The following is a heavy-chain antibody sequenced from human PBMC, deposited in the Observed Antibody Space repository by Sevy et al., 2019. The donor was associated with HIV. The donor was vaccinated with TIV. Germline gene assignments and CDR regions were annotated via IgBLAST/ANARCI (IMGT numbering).Heavy chain of an antibody. Sequence: GGPLRLSCAASGFTFSSYAMHWVRQAPGKGLEWVAVISYDGSNKYYADSVKGRFTISRDNSKNTLYLQMNSLRAEDTAVYYCARDLAYSSSWYYYYYGIDVWGQGTTVTVSS. V-gene: IGHV3-30*04. CDR1: GFTFSSYA. CDR3: ARDLAYSSSWYYYYYGIDV. J-gene: IGHJ6*02. CDR2: ISYDGSNK. D-gene: IGHD6-13*01.